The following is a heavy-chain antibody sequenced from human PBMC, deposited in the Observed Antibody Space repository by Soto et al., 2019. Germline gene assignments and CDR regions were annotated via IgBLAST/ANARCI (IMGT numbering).Heavy chain of an antibody. CDR1: GYTFTSYG. CDR2: ISAYNGNT. V-gene: IGHV1-18*01. D-gene: IGHD3-3*01. CDR3: ARDTESGSGYLSGVYYYGMDV. Sequence: ASVKVSCKASGYTFTSYGISWVRQAPGQGLEWMGWISAYNGNTNYAQKLQGRVTMTTDTSTSTAYMELGSLRSDDTAVYYCARDTESGSGYLSGVYYYGMDVWGQGTTVTVSS. J-gene: IGHJ6*02.